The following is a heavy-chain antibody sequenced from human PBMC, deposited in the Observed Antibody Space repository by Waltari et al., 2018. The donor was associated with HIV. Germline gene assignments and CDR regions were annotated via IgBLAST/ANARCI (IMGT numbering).Heavy chain of an antibody. Sequence: QVQLQQWGAGLLKPSETLSLTCAVYAGSVSGYYWSWIRRPPGKGLEWIGEINHSGSTNYSPSLKSRVTISLDTSNNQLSRKLNSVTAADTAVYYCARALNDYGDLDSWGQGTLVTVSS. D-gene: IGHD4-17*01. V-gene: IGHV4-34*01. CDR1: AGSVSGYY. J-gene: IGHJ4*02. CDR3: ARALNDYGDLDS. CDR2: INHSGST.